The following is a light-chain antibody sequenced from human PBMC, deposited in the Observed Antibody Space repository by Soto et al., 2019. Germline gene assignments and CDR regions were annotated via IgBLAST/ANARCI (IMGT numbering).Light chain of an antibody. CDR1: QSVGSY. J-gene: IGKJ2*01. V-gene: IGKV3-11*01. CDR3: QNRNNWPPDAI. CDR2: GAS. Sequence: EIVLTQSPATLSLSPGDRVTLSCRASQSVGSYLAWYQQKPGQAPRLLIYGASNRATGIPARFSGSGSGTDFTLTISSLEPEDFAVYFCQNRNNWPPDAIFGQGTRLEIK.